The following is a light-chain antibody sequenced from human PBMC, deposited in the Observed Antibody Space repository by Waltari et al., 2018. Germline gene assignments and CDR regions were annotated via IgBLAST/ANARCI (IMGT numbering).Light chain of an antibody. J-gene: IGKJ1*01. CDR2: WAS. CDR3: QQYYSTPPT. Sequence: DIVMTQSPDSLAVSLGEWATINCNSSQSVLYSSNNKNYLAWYQQKPGQPPRLLIYWASTRESGVPDRFSGSGSETDFTLTISSLQAEDVAVYYCQQYYSTPPTFGQGTKVEIK. CDR1: QSVLYSSNNKNY. V-gene: IGKV4-1*01.